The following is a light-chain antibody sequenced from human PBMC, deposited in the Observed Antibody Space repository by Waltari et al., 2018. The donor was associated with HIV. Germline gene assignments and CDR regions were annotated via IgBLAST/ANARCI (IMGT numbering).Light chain of an antibody. V-gene: IGLV2-11*01. CDR2: DVS. J-gene: IGLJ3*02. Sequence: QSALTQPRSVSGSPGQSVTISCTGTSSDVGGYNYVSWHQQHPTKAPKLTIYDVSKRPAGVPDRCSGSKSGNTASLTISGLQAVDEADYYCFSYAGTYTWVFGGGTKLTVL. CDR3: FSYAGTYTWV. CDR1: SSDVGGYNY.